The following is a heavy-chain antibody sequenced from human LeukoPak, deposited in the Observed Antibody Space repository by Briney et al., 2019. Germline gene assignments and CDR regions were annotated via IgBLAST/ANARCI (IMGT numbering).Heavy chain of an antibody. CDR2: IYHSGST. CDR1: GYSISSGYY. CDR3: ARGYYYDYTQI. J-gene: IGHJ3*02. V-gene: IGHV4-38-2*02. Sequence: NTSETLSLTCTVSGYSISSGYYWGWIRQPPGKGLEWIGSIYHSGSTYYNPSLKSRVTISVGTSKNQFSLKLSSVTAADTAVYYCARGYYYDYTQIWGQGTMVTVSS. D-gene: IGHD3-22*01.